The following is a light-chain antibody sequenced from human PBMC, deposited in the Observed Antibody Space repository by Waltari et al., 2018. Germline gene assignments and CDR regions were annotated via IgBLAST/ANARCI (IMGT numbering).Light chain of an antibody. Sequence: CRASQSMCKDLVWYQQKPGQAPRLLMYSASTRATGIPDRFSGSGSGTDFSLTISRLEPEDFAVYYCQKYDRLPATFGQGTKVEIK. CDR3: QKYDRLPAT. J-gene: IGKJ1*01. CDR1: QSMCKD. CDR2: SAS. V-gene: IGKV3-20*01.